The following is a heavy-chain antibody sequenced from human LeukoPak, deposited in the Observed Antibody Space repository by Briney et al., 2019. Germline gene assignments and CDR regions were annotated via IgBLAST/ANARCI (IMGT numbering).Heavy chain of an antibody. CDR2: INPNSGGT. CDR3: ANSGYDYPYYMDV. D-gene: IGHD5-12*01. Sequence: ASVKVSCKASGYTFTACSMHWVRQAPGQGLEWMGRINPNSGGTDYAQKFQGRVTMTRDTSISTAYMELSRLTSDDTAVYYCANSGYDYPYYMDVWGKGTTVTVSS. V-gene: IGHV1-2*06. CDR1: GYTFTACS. J-gene: IGHJ6*03.